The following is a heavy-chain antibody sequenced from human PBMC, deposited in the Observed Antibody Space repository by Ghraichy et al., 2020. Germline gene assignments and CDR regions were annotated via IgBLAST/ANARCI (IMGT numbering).Heavy chain of an antibody. D-gene: IGHD5-18*01. CDR2: IYYSGST. V-gene: IGHV4-61*01. J-gene: IGHJ6*02. Sequence: SETLSLTCTVSGGSVSSGSYYWSWIRQPPGKGLEWIGYIYYSGSTNYNPSLKSRVTISVDTSKNQFSLKLSSVTAADTAVYYCAREYSYGYDYYYGMDVWGQGTTVTVSS. CDR3: AREYSYGYDYYYGMDV. CDR1: GGSVSSGSYY.